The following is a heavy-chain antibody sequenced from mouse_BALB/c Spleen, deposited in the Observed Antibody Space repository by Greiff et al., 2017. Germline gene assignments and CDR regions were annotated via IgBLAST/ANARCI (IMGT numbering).Heavy chain of an antibody. CDR3: ARAPYGYDVPFDY. J-gene: IGHJ2*01. Sequence: VKLVESGPGLVAPSQSLSITCTVSGFSLTSYGVHWVRQPPGKGLEWLGVIWAGGSTNYNSALMSRLSISKDNSKSQVFLKMNSLQTDDTAMYYCARAPYGYDVPFDYWGQGTTLTVSS. D-gene: IGHD2-2*01. V-gene: IGHV2-9*02. CDR1: GFSLTSYG. CDR2: IWAGGST.